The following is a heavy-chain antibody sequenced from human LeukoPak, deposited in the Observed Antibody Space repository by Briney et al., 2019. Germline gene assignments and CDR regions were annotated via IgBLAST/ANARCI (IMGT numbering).Heavy chain of an antibody. CDR2: INHSGST. J-gene: IGHJ6*03. Sequence: SETLSLTCAVYGGSFSGYYWSWIRQPPGKGLEWIGEINHSGSTNYNPSLKSRVTISVDTSKNQFSLKLSSVTAADTAVYYCARGLAGTNYGSGSYPMGYYYYYMDVWGKGTTVTVSS. CDR1: GGSFSGYY. CDR3: ARGLAGTNYGSGSYPMGYYYYYMDV. D-gene: IGHD3-10*01. V-gene: IGHV4-34*01.